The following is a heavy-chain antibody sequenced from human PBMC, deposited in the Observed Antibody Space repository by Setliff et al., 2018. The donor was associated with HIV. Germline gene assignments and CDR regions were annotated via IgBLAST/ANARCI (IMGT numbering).Heavy chain of an antibody. J-gene: IGHJ6*03. V-gene: IGHV4-59*11. CDR3: ARVFWYGLPQIYYYMDV. CDR1: GGSISSHY. Sequence: PSETLSLTCTVSGGSISSHYWSWIRQSPGMGLEWIGYISYSGSTTYSPSLKSRVTISVDTSKKQFSLKLNSVTAADTAVYYCARVFWYGLPQIYYYMDVWGKGTTVTV. CDR2: ISYSGST. D-gene: IGHD2-8*02.